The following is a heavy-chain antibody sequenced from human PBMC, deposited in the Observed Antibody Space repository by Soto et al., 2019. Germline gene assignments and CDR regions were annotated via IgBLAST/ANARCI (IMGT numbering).Heavy chain of an antibody. J-gene: IGHJ5*02. CDR3: ARDPILTYTWNYAGINYLDP. V-gene: IGHV1-3*04. CDR2: IHTSKGYT. D-gene: IGHD1-7*01. CDR1: GYTFTNNV. Sequence: ASVKVSCKASGYTFTNNVIHWLRQAPGQTLEWMGWIHTSKGYTKYSQKFEARVTLTRDTAASTAYMELNSLRSDDTAVYYCARDPILTYTWNYAGINYLDPWGQGTLVTVSS.